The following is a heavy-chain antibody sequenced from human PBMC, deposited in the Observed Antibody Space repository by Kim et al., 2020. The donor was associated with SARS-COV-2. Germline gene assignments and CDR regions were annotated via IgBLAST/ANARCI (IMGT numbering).Heavy chain of an antibody. CDR2: INHSGST. J-gene: IGHJ3*02. D-gene: IGHD3-10*01. Sequence: SETLSLTCAVYGGSFSGYYWSWIRQPPGKGLEWIGEINHSGSTNYNPSLKSRVTISVDTSKNQFSLKLSSVTAADTAVYYCARFYPKRLRLTMVRGVSYAAFDIWGQGTMVTVSS. V-gene: IGHV4-34*01. CDR1: GGSFSGYY. CDR3: ARFYPKRLRLTMVRGVSYAAFDI.